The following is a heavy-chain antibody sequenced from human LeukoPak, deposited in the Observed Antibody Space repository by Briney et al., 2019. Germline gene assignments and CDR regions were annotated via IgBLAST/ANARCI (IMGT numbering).Heavy chain of an antibody. J-gene: IGHJ4*02. D-gene: IGHD6-19*01. V-gene: IGHV3-48*04. CDR2: ISATSRTI. CDR3: ARIGPGDPGVAGTCDY. CDR1: GFTFSTYT. Sequence: GGSLRLSCAASGFTFSTYTMNWVRQAPGKGLEWVSFISATSRTISYADSVKGRFTISRDNAKNSLYLQMNSLRAEDTAVYYCARIGPGDPGVAGTCDYWGQGTLVTVSS.